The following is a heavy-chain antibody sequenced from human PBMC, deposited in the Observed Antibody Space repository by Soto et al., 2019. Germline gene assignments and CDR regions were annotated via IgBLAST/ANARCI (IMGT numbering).Heavy chain of an antibody. CDR3: TSVRGI. V-gene: IGHV3-15*01. CDR2: IKTKSEGGTT. Sequence: GGSLRLSCAASGFTFSSYAMSWVRQAPGKGLEWVGRIKTKSEGGTTDYAAPVKGRFTISRDDSKNMAYLQMNSLTTEDTALYYCTSVRGIWGQGTMVTVSS. CDR1: GFTFSSYA. J-gene: IGHJ3*02.